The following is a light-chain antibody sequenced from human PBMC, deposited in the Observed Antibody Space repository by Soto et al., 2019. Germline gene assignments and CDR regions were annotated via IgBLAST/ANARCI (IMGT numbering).Light chain of an antibody. CDR3: QQGYTSRWT. V-gene: IGKV1-39*01. Sequence: DIQMTQSPSSLSASVGDRVTITCRAGQDIRSYLNWYQQKPGKAPQLLIYATSFLQIGVPSRFSASGSGTDFSLVITDLQLEDSATSYCQQGYTSRWTSGQGTKVEI. J-gene: IGKJ1*01. CDR1: QDIRSY. CDR2: ATS.